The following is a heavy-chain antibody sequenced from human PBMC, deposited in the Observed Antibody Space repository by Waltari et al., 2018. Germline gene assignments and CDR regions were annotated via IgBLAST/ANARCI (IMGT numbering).Heavy chain of an antibody. CDR1: GYTFTSYD. V-gene: IGHV1-69*01. CDR2: IIPIFGTA. J-gene: IGHJ5*02. D-gene: IGHD6-13*01. Sequence: QVQLVQSGAEVKKPGASVKVSCKASGYTFTSYDINWVRQATGQGLEWMGGIIPIFGTANYAQKFQGRVTITTDESTSTAYMELSSLRSEDTAVYYCARDQVAAAYFDPWGQGTLVTVSS. CDR3: ARDQVAAAYFDP.